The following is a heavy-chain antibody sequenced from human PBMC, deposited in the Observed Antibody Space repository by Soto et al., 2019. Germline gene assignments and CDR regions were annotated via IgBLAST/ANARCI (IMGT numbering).Heavy chain of an antibody. V-gene: IGHV4-30-4*01. CDR2: IYDGGTT. D-gene: IGHD7-27*01. CDR3: ASGPSGDKIDY. CDR1: GGSISSAAYC. J-gene: IGHJ4*02. Sequence: QVQLQESGPRLVSPSQTLSLTCTVSGGSISSAAYCWSWIRQSPDKGLEWIGHIYDGGTTYSSPSPKGRVTISADTSETQFSLKLSSVSAADTAVYYCASGPSGDKIDYWGQGIQVTVSS.